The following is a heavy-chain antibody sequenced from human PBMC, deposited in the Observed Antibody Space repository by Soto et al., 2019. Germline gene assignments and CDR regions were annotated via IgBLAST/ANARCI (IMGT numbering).Heavy chain of an antibody. CDR1: GFNFDDYG. V-gene: IGHV3-20*04. D-gene: IGHD1-1*01. J-gene: IGHJ4*02. CDR3: ARGIDAYNFFDS. CDR2: INWNSVNT. Sequence: EVQLVESGGRVVRPGGSRRLSCAASGFNFDDYGMSWVRQAPGKGLEWVSGINWNSVNTGYVDSVKGRFTISRDNAKSSLYLQMNSLRAEDTALYYCARGIDAYNFFDSWGQGTLVTVSS.